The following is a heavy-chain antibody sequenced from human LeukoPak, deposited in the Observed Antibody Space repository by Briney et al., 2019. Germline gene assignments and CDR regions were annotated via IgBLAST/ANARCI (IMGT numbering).Heavy chain of an antibody. CDR1: GLTFNTHW. D-gene: IGHD6-6*01. J-gene: IGHJ5*02. CDR3: TTITALGS. Sequence: GGSLRLSCVGSGLTFNTHWMSWVRQAPEKGLEWIATISAPDGSTYYADSVKGRFTTSRDNSKNTVYLQMNSLRAEDTAIYYCTTITALGSWGQGTRVTVSS. CDR2: ISAPDGST. V-gene: IGHV3-23*01.